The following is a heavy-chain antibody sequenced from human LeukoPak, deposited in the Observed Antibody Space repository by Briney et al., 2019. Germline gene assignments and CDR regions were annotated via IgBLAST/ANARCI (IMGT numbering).Heavy chain of an antibody. CDR2: ISVRSNYI. D-gene: IGHD3-22*01. CDR3: VRLRRNSDTTGFYYYYDF. V-gene: IGHV3-21*01. Sequence: GGSPRLSCAASGYTFSSYSINWVRQAPGKGLEWVSSISVRSNYIYYADSVRGRFRISRDDARDSLYLQMNSLRAEDTAVYYCVRLRRNSDTTGFYYYYDFWGQGTLVTVSS. CDR1: GYTFSSYS. J-gene: IGHJ4*02.